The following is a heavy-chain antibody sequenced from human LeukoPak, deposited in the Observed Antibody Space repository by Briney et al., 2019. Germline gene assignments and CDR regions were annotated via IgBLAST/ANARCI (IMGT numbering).Heavy chain of an antibody. J-gene: IGHJ4*02. Sequence: ASVKVSCKVSGYTLTELSMHWVRQAPGKGLEWMGGFDPEDGETIYAQKFQGRVTMTEDTSTDTAYMELSSLRSDDTAVYYCATDLGSKYYYDSSGSGDYWGQGTLVTVSS. V-gene: IGHV1-24*01. CDR1: GYTLTELS. CDR2: FDPEDGET. D-gene: IGHD3-22*01. CDR3: ATDLGSKYYYDSSGSGDY.